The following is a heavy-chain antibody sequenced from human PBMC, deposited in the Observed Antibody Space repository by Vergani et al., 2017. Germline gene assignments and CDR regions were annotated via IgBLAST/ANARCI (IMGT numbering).Heavy chain of an antibody. J-gene: IGHJ4*02. CDR1: GYTFTSYY. V-gene: IGHV1-46*03. CDR2: INPSGGST. D-gene: IGHD6-13*01. CDR3: ARARHSRAVDY. Sequence: QVQLVQSGAEVKKPGASVKVSCKASGYTFTSYYMHWVRQAPGQGLEWMGIINPSGGSTSYAQKFQGRVTMNRDTSTSTVYMELSSLRSEDTAVYYCARARHSRAVDYWGQGTLVTVSS.